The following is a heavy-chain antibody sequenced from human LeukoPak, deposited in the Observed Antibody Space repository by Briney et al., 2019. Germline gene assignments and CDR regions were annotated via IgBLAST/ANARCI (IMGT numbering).Heavy chain of an antibody. CDR2: INAGNGNT. J-gene: IGHJ6*03. V-gene: IGHV1-3*01. CDR3: ARDGYEAILDIVATWDYYYYYMDV. CDR1: GYTFTSYA. Sequence: GASVKVSCKASGYTFTSYAMHWVRQAPGQRLEWMGWINAGNGNTKYSQKFQGRVTITRDTSASTAYMELSSLRSEDTAVYYCARDGYEAILDIVATWDYYYYYMDVWGKGTTVTVSS. D-gene: IGHD5-12*01.